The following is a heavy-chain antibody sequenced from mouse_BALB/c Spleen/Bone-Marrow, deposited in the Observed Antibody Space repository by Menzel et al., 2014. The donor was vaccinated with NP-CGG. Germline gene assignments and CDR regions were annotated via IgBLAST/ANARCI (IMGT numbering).Heavy chain of an antibody. CDR2: INPGSGGI. Sequence: QVQLQQSGAELVRPGTSVTVSCKASGYAFTNYLIEWVKQRPGQGLDWIGVINPGSGGINYNEKFRVKATLTADKSSSIVYMQLSSLTSDDSAVYFCARELGRGFAYWGQGTLVTVSA. J-gene: IGHJ3*01. D-gene: IGHD4-1*01. CDR1: GYAFTNYL. CDR3: ARELGRGFAY. V-gene: IGHV1-54*01.